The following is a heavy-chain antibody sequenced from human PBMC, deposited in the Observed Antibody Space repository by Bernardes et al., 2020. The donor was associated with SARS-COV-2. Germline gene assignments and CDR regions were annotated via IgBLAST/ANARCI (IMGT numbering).Heavy chain of an antibody. CDR3: ARVMVPSRWFDP. CDR2: INPNSGGT. CDR1: GYTFTGYY. Sequence: ASVKVSCKASGYTFTGYYMHWVRQAPGQGLEWMGRINPNSGGTNYAQKFQGRVTMTRDTSISTAYMELSRLRSDDTAVYYCARVMVPSRWFDPWGQGTLVTVSS. D-gene: IGHD3-10*01. V-gene: IGHV1-2*06. J-gene: IGHJ5*02.